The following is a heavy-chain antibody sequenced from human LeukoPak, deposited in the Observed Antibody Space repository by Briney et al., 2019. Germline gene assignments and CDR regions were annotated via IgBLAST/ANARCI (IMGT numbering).Heavy chain of an antibody. D-gene: IGHD3-10*01. CDR2: ISRSGSST. CDR3: ARAMVRSGSAPYYFYMDV. CDR1: GFTFTSFW. J-gene: IGHJ6*03. Sequence: GGSLRLSCSASGFTFTSFWMSWVRQAPGKGLEWVSHISRSGSSTYYADSVKGRFTFSRDSVNNSLYLQMSSLRADDTAVYYCARAMVRSGSAPYYFYMDVWGKGTTVTVSS. V-gene: IGHV3-11*04.